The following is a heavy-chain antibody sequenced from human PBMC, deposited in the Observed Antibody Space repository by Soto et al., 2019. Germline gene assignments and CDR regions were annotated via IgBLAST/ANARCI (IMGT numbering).Heavy chain of an antibody. CDR3: ARDVVESGYEDNKYYYYYYMDV. CDR1: GGSISSYY. Sequence: SETLSLTCTVSGGSISSYYWSWIRQPPGKGLEWIGYIYYSGSTNYNPSLKSRVTISVDTSKNQFSLKLSSVTAADTAVYYCARDVVESGYEDNKYYYYYYMDVWGKGTTVTVSS. CDR2: IYYSGST. V-gene: IGHV4-59*01. J-gene: IGHJ6*03. D-gene: IGHD5-12*01.